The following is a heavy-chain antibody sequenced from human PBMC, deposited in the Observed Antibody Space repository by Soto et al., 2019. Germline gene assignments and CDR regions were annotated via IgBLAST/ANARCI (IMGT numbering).Heavy chain of an antibody. Sequence: GGSLRLSCAASGFTFSSYAMSWVRQAPGKGLEWVSAISGSGGSTYYADSVKGRFTISRDNSKNTLYLQMNSLRAEDTAVYYCAKVVYCSSTSCLGDYFDYWGQGTQVTVSS. CDR3: AKVVYCSSTSCLGDYFDY. V-gene: IGHV3-23*01. D-gene: IGHD2-2*01. CDR2: ISGSGGST. CDR1: GFTFSSYA. J-gene: IGHJ4*02.